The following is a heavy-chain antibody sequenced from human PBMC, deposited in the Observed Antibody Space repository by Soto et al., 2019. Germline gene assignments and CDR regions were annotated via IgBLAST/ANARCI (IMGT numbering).Heavy chain of an antibody. CDR2: ISYDGSKK. CDR1: GFTFSSFG. CDR3: AKDRGWSSADLDY. J-gene: IGHJ4*02. D-gene: IGHD6-19*01. V-gene: IGHV3-30*18. Sequence: QVQLVESGGGVVQPGRSLRLSCAASGFTFSSFGMHWVRQVPGKGLEWVALISYDGSKKYYAYSVKGPFTISRDKSKNTLELQMNSLRVEDTAVYYCAKDRGWSSADLDYWGQGTLVTVSS.